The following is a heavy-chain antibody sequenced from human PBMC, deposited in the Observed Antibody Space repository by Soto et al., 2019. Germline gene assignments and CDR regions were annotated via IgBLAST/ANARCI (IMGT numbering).Heavy chain of an antibody. CDR3: ARSSAGVFGIIIEGANWVAP. CDR2: INPNGGST. CDR1: ANTFPRYY. Sequence: GAAVKGSRKAPANTFPRYYIHWGRQAPGHGFEWMGIINPNGGSTRFAQTFQGRITMTRDTSTSTVYMELRSLRSEDTAIYYCARSSAGVFGIIIEGANWVAPWCQGSLVPVA. V-gene: IGHV1-46*01. J-gene: IGHJ5*02. D-gene: IGHD1-26*01.